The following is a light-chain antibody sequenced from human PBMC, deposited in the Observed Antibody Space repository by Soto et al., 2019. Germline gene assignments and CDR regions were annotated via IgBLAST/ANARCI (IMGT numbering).Light chain of an antibody. CDR2: AAS. CDR3: QHYNSYSEA. Sequence: EIQMTQSPSSLSASVGDRVTITCRAGQYIGRYLNWYQQKPGKAPKLLIYAASSLHSGVPSRFSGSGSGTEFTLTISSLQPDDFATYYCQHYNSYSEAFGQGTMVDIK. J-gene: IGKJ1*01. V-gene: IGKV1-5*01. CDR1: QYIGRY.